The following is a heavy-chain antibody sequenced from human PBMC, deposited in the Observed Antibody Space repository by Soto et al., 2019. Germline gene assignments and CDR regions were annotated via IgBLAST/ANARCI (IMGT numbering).Heavy chain of an antibody. Sequence: SETLSLTCTVSGGSISSSSYYWGWIRQPPGKGLEWIGSIYYSGSTYYNPSLKSRVTISVDTSKNQFSLKLSSVTAADTAVYYCASLVYSSSSPTRSHDYWGQGTLVTVSS. CDR3: ASLVYSSSSPTRSHDY. D-gene: IGHD6-6*01. J-gene: IGHJ4*02. V-gene: IGHV4-39*01. CDR2: IYYSGST. CDR1: GGSISSSSYY.